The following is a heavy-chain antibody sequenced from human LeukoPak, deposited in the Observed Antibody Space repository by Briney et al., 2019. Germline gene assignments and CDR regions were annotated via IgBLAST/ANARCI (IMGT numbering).Heavy chain of an antibody. V-gene: IGHV3-30-3*02. CDR1: GFTFSSYA. Sequence: GRSLRLSCAASGFTFSSYAMHWVRQAPGKGLEWVAVISYDGSNKYYADSVKGRFTISRDNSKNTLYLQMNSLRAEDTAVYYCAKSMAGYCDSTIDNWGQGTLVTVSS. CDR2: ISYDGSNK. J-gene: IGHJ4*02. D-gene: IGHD2-2*01. CDR3: AKSMAGYCDSTIDN.